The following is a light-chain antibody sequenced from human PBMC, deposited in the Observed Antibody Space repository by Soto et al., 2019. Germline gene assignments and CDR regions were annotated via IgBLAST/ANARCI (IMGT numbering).Light chain of an antibody. Sequence: DIQMTQSPSTLSASLGERVTITCRASQSFSNWLAWYQQKPGKAPRLLIYDVSSLESGVPSRFSGSASGTEFILTIISLQPDDFATYYCQQFDRYSRTFGQGTTVE. V-gene: IGKV1-5*01. J-gene: IGKJ1*01. CDR2: DVS. CDR1: QSFSNW. CDR3: QQFDRYSRT.